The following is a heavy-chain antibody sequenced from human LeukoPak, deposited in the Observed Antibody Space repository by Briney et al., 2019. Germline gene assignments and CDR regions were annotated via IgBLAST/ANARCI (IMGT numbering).Heavy chain of an antibody. D-gene: IGHD5-18*01. CDR2: IYYSGST. Sequence: PSETLSLACTVSGGSISSYYWSWIRQPPGKGLEWIGYIYYSGSTNYNPSLKSRVTISVDTSKNQFPLKLSSVTAADTAVYYCAMSGYSYGFPLGYWGQGTLVTVSS. CDR1: GGSISSYY. J-gene: IGHJ4*02. CDR3: AMSGYSYGFPLGY. V-gene: IGHV4-59*01.